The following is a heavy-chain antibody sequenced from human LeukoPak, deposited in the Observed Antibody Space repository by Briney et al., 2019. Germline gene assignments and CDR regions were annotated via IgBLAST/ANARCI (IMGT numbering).Heavy chain of an antibody. CDR1: GFSFSSYA. V-gene: IGHV3-23*01. Sequence: GGSLRLSCAASGFSFSSYAMSWVRQAPGKGLEWGSAISGSGGSTYYAGSVKGRFTISRDNSKNTLYLQMNSLRAEDTAVYYCAKDPLATVTIFDYWGQGTLVTVSS. D-gene: IGHD4-17*01. J-gene: IGHJ4*02. CDR3: AKDPLATVTIFDY. CDR2: ISGSGGST.